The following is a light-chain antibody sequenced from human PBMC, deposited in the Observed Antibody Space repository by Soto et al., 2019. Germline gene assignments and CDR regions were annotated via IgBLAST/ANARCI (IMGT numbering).Light chain of an antibody. V-gene: IGLV1-40*01. CDR1: RSNIGAGFV. Sequence: QSVLTQPPSVSGAPGQAVTISCTGNRSNIGAGFVVHWYQQLPGTAPRLLIFDDNSRPSDVPDLFSGSKSGTSASLAITGLRAEDEADYYCQSYDNSLSGYVFGPGTKLTVL. J-gene: IGLJ1*01. CDR3: QSYDNSLSGYV. CDR2: DDN.